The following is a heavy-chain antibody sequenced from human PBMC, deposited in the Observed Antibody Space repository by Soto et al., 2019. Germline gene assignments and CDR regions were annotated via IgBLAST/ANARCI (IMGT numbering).Heavy chain of an antibody. CDR3: ARGNDPNYYYYYMDV. CDR1: GGSFSGYY. Sequence: SETLSLTCAVYGGSFSGYYWSWIRQPPGKGLEWIGEINHSGSTKYNPSLKSRVTISGDSSKNQFSLRLSSVTAADTAVYYCARGNDPNYYYYYMDVWGKGTTVTVSS. CDR2: INHSGST. V-gene: IGHV4-34*01. J-gene: IGHJ6*03.